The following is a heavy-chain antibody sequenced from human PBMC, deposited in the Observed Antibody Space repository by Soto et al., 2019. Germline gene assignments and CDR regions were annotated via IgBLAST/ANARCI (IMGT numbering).Heavy chain of an antibody. D-gene: IGHD3-22*01. CDR2: IHQRGSI. CDR1: GGSISSGGFS. V-gene: IGHV4-30-2*01. CDR3: ARSTQFYGGSGYSYYFDY. Sequence: SETLSLTCAVSGGSISSGGFSWSWIRHTSGKGLEWIGHIHQRGSIYYNPSLKSRVTISVDRSKNQFSLRVTSVTAADTAVYYCARSTQFYGGSGYSYYFDYWGQGAQVTVSS. J-gene: IGHJ4*02.